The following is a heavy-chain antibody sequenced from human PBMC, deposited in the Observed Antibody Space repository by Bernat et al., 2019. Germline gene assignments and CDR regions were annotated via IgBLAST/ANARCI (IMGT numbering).Heavy chain of an antibody. CDR1: GFTLGSYA. J-gene: IGHJ6*03. D-gene: IGHD2-2*01. CDR3: TRGIVVVPAALDYYYMDV. Sequence: EVQLVESGGGLVQPGGSLRLSCTASGFTLGSYAMSWVRQAPGKGLGWVGLIGGKARVGQKEYAASVKGRFTISRDDSKSIAYLQMNSLKTEDTAVYYCTRGIVVVPAALDYYYMDVWGKGTTVTVSS. V-gene: IGHV3-49*04. CDR2: IGGKARVGQK.